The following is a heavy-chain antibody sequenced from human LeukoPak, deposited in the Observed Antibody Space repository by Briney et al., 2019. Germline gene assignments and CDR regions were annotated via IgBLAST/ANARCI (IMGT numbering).Heavy chain of an antibody. D-gene: IGHD3-10*01. V-gene: IGHV3-53*01. CDR2: IYSDGTS. CDR1: GFTVSSKY. CDR3: ATPRGIWGVSLDH. J-gene: IGHJ4*02. Sequence: SGGSLRLSCVASGFTVSSKYMSWVRQAPGKGLEWVSIIYSDGTSYYADSVKGRFTISRDNSRNTLYLQMNSLRPEDTAVYYCATPRGIWGVSLDHWGQGTLVTVSS.